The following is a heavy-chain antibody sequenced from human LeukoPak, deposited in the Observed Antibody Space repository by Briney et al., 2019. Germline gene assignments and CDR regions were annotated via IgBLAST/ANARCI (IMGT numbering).Heavy chain of an antibody. CDR2: INPDGNKK. CDR1: GLTFSSSW. CDR3: ARDLAYSRLDY. V-gene: IGHV3-7*01. J-gene: IGHJ4*02. D-gene: IGHD5-18*01. Sequence: PPGGSLGLSCAVSGLTFSSSWMDWVRQAPGKGLEWVASINPDGNKKYSADSVKGRFTISRDNAENSLYLQMNSLRVEDTAFYYCARDLAYSRLDYWGQGMLVTVSS.